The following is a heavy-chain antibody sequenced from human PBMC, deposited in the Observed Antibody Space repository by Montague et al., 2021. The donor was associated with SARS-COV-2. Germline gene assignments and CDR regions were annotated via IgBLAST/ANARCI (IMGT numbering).Heavy chain of an antibody. CDR1: GFSLSTTGVG. CDR2: XYWDDDK. Sequence: PALVKPTQTFTLTCTFSGFSLSTTGVGVGWIRQPPGKALEWLALXYWDDDKRYSPSLKSRLTITKDTSKNQVVLTMTNMDPVDTATYHCAHRIARHYDTGAYLWCPFDFWGQGTLVTVSS. CDR3: AHRIARHYDTGAYLWCPFDF. D-gene: IGHD3-22*01. V-gene: IGHV2-5*02. J-gene: IGHJ4*02.